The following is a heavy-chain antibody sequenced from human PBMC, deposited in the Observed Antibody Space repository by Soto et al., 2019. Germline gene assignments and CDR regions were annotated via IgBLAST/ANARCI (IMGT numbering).Heavy chain of an antibody. V-gene: IGHV4-34*01. D-gene: IGHD6-13*01. CDR3: ARGRRPGIAAAVRYYYSMDV. CDR1: GGSFSGYY. Sequence: SETLSLTCAVYGGSFSGYYWSWIRQPPGKGLEWNGEINHSGSTNYNPSLKSRVTISVDTSKNQFSLKLSSVTAADTAVYYCARGRRPGIAAAVRYYYSMDVWCQGPTVTVSS. CDR2: INHSGST. J-gene: IGHJ6*02.